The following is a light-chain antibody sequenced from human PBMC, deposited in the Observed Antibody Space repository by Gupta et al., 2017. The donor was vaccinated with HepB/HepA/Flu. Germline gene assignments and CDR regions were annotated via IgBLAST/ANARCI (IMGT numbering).Light chain of an antibody. J-gene: IGKJ4*01. Sequence: DIQMTQSPSSLSASVGDRVTITCRASQSISSYLNWYQQKPGKAPKLLIYAASSLQSGVPSRFSGSGSGTDFTLTISSLEPEDVATYYCQHSYRTPRTFGGGTKVEIK. CDR2: AAS. CDR3: QHSYRTPRT. CDR1: QSISSY. V-gene: IGKV1-39*01.